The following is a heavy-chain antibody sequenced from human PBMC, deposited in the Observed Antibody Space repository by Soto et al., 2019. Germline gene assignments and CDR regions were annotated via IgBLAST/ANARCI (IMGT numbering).Heavy chain of an antibody. CDR3: AREMTQLYYYDSSGYNWFDP. V-gene: IGHV4-59*01. CDR1: GGSISSYY. CDR2: IYYSGST. J-gene: IGHJ5*02. D-gene: IGHD3-22*01. Sequence: SETLSLTCTGSGGSISSYYWSWIRQPPGKGLEWIGYIYYSGSTNYNPSLKSRVTISVDTSKNQFSLKLSSVTAADTAVYYCAREMTQLYYYDSSGYNWFDPWGQGTLVTVSS.